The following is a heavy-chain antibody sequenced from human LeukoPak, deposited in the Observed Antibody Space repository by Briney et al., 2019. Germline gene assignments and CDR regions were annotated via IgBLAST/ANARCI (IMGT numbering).Heavy chain of an antibody. Sequence: GGSLRLSCAASGFTFSSYSMNWVRQAPGKGLEWVSYISSSSSTIYYADSVKGRFTISRGNAKNSLYLQMNSLRAEDTAVYYCAREEARGIYYYYYMDVWGKGTTVTVSS. CDR1: GFTFSSYS. CDR2: ISSSSSTI. V-gene: IGHV3-48*01. J-gene: IGHJ6*03. D-gene: IGHD3-10*01. CDR3: AREEARGIYYYYYMDV.